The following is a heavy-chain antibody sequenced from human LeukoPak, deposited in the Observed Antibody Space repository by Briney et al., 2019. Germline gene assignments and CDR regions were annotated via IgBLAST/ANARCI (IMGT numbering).Heavy chain of an antibody. CDR3: ATSSYSSSSSV. CDR1: GFTFSGFW. V-gene: IGHV3-7*03. Sequence: GGSLRLSCAVSGFTFSGFWMSWSRQAPGKGLEWVASINSDGSEGYYADVVKGRFTISRDNAKNSLYLQINSLRAEDTAVYYCATSSYSSSSSVWGQGTTVTVSS. D-gene: IGHD6-6*01. CDR2: INSDGSEG. J-gene: IGHJ6*02.